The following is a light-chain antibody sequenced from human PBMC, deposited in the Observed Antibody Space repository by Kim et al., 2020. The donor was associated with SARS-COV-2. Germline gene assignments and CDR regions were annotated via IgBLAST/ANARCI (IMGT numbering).Light chain of an antibody. CDR1: QSISTY. CDR3: QQRSSSWT. CDR2: DAS. J-gene: IGKJ1*01. V-gene: IGKV3-11*01. Sequence: IVLTQSPATLSLSPGERATLSCRASQSISTYLAWYQQKPGQAPRLLIYDASKRPTGISARFSGSGSGTDFTLTINNLEPEDFAVYYCQQRSSSWTFGQGTKVDIK.